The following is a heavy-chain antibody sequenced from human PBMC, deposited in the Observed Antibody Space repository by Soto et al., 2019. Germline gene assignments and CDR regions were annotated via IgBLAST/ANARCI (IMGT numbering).Heavy chain of an antibody. V-gene: IGHV1-69*13. CDR1: GGTFSSYA. CDR2: IIPIFGTA. J-gene: IGHJ5*02. Sequence: SVKVSCKASGGTFSSYAISWVRQAPGQGLEWMGGIIPIFGTANYAQKFQGRVTITADESTSTAYVELSSLRPEDTAVYYCARVPRSGSYYGNWFDPWGQGTLVTVSS. CDR3: ARVPRSGSYYGNWFDP. D-gene: IGHD1-26*01.